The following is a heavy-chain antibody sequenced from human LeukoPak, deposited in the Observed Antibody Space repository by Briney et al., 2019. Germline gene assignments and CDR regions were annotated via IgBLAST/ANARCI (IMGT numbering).Heavy chain of an antibody. J-gene: IGHJ4*02. D-gene: IGHD6-13*01. V-gene: IGHV3-7*01. CDR2: IKQDGSEK. Sequence: GGSLRLSCAASGFTFSSYWMSWVRQAPGKGLEWVANIKQDGSEKYYVDSVKGRFTISRDNAKNSLYLQMNSLRAEDTAVYYCARDLSQQLVTRGHDYWGQGTLVTVSS. CDR3: ARDLSQQLVTRGHDY. CDR1: GFTFSSYW.